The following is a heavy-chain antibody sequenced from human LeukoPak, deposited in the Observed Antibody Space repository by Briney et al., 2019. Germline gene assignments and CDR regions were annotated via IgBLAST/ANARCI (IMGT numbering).Heavy chain of an antibody. CDR2: ISSSGITI. Sequence: GGPLRLSCVVSGRTFSYNQMAWIRQAPGKGLEWVSHISSSGITIYYVDSVKGRFTISRDDAKSSVYLQMNSLRAEDTAVYHCASEGEIGYVYFYWVQGALVTVSS. D-gene: IGHD3-9*01. CDR3: ASEGEIGYVYFY. J-gene: IGHJ4*02. CDR1: GRTFSYNQ. V-gene: IGHV3-11*04.